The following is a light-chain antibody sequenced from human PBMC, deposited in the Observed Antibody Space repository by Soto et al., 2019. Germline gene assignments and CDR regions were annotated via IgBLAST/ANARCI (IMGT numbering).Light chain of an antibody. V-gene: IGKV3-15*01. Sequence: EIVMTQSPATLSVSPGEGATLSCRASQGVSSNLAWYQQKPGQAPRLLIYGASTRATGIPARFSGSGSGTEFTLTINSLQSEDVGVYYCQQYDNWPLTFGGGTKVEIQ. CDR2: GAS. CDR3: QQYDNWPLT. J-gene: IGKJ4*01. CDR1: QGVSSN.